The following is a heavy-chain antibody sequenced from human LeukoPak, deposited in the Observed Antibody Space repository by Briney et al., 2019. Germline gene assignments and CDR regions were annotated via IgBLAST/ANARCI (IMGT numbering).Heavy chain of an antibody. V-gene: IGHV4-39*07. CDR3: ARGRGCSGGSCYADC. J-gene: IGHJ4*02. D-gene: IGHD2-15*01. Sequence: PSETLSLTCTVSGGSIRSSYYYWGWIRQPPGKGLEWIGSIYDSGSTYYNPSLKSRVTISADTSKNQFSLKLNSVTAADTAVYYCARGRGCSGGSCYADCWGQGTLVTVSS. CDR1: GGSIRSSYYY. CDR2: IYDSGST.